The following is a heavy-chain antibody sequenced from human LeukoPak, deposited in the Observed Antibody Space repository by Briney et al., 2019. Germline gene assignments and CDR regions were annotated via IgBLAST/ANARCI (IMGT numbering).Heavy chain of an antibody. CDR2: IIPIFGTA. CDR1: RGTFSSYA. V-gene: IGHV1-69*05. CDR3: ARGPPGYYYDSSGYLGY. Sequence: ASVKVSCKASRGTFSSYAISWVRQAPGQGLEWMGRIIPIFGTANYAQKFQGRVTITTDESTSTAYMELSSLRSEDTAVYYCARGPPGYYYDSSGYLGYWGQGTLVTVSS. J-gene: IGHJ4*02. D-gene: IGHD3-22*01.